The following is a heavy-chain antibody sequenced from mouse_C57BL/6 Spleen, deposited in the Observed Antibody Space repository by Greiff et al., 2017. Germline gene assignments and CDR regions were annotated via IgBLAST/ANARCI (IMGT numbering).Heavy chain of an antibody. J-gene: IGHJ2*01. CDR3: ASGGGNYYYGSSY. Sequence: EVQLVESGPGLVKPSQSLSLTCSVTGYSITSGYYWNWIRQFPGNKLEWMGYISYDGSNKYNPSLKNRISITRDTSKNQFFLKLNSVTTEDTATYYCASGGGNYYYGSSYWGQGTTLTVSS. CDR1: GYSITSGYY. D-gene: IGHD1-1*01. V-gene: IGHV3-6*01. CDR2: ISYDGSN.